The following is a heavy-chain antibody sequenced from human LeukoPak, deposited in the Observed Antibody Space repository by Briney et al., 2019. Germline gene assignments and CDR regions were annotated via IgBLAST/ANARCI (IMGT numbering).Heavy chain of an antibody. D-gene: IGHD3-10*01. J-gene: IGHJ4*02. V-gene: IGHV4-34*01. Sequence: SETLSLTCTVSGGSISSYYWSWIRQAPGKGLEWIGEINHSGSTNYNPSLKSRVTISVDTSKNQFSLKLRSVTAADTAVYFCARAGWFGELYGPLDYWGQGTLVTVSS. CDR1: GGSISSYY. CDR2: INHSGST. CDR3: ARAGWFGELYGPLDY.